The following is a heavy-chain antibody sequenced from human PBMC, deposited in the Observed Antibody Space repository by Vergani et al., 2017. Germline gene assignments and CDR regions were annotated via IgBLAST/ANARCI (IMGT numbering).Heavy chain of an antibody. CDR3: AKGRVITMIVVVPDAFDI. Sequence: QVQLVQSGAEVKKPGASVKVSCKASGYTFTGYYMHWVRQAPGQGLEWMGWINPNSGGTNYAQKFQGRVTMTRDTSISTAYMELSRLRSDDTAVYYCAKGRVITMIVVVPDAFDIWGQGTMVTVSS. D-gene: IGHD3-22*01. CDR1: GYTFTGYY. CDR2: INPNSGGT. J-gene: IGHJ3*02. V-gene: IGHV1-2*02.